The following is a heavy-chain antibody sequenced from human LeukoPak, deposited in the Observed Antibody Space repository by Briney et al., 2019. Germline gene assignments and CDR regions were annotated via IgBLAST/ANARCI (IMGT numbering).Heavy chain of an antibody. CDR3: ARDDLKPGYSSGWYWFDP. CDR1: GYTFTSYY. Sequence: ASVKVSCKASGYTFTSYYMHWVRQAPGQGLEWMGWISAYNGNTNYAQKLQGRVTMTTDTSTSTAYMELRSLRSDDTAVYYCARDDLKPGYSSGWYWFDPWGQGTLVTVSS. J-gene: IGHJ5*02. V-gene: IGHV1-18*04. CDR2: ISAYNGNT. D-gene: IGHD6-19*01.